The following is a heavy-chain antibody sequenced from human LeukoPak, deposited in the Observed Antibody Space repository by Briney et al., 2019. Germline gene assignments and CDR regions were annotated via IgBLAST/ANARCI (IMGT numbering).Heavy chain of an antibody. D-gene: IGHD1-1*01. J-gene: IGHJ4*02. CDR2: IYYSGST. Sequence: SETLSLTCTVSGGSISSGGYYWSWIRQHPGKGLEWIGYIYYSGSTYYNPSLKSRVTISVDTSKNQFSLKLSSVTAADTAVYYCARTNVNYFDYWGQGTLVTVSS. V-gene: IGHV4-31*03. CDR3: ARTNVNYFDY. CDR1: GGSISSGGYY.